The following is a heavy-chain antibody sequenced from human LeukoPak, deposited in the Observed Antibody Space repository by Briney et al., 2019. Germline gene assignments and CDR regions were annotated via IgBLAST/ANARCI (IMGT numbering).Heavy chain of an antibody. CDR3: VRSGRGTYFYFDW. D-gene: IGHD5-12*01. CDR2: ISGSTYGT. Sequence: ASVKVSCAASGYMLARYGMSWVRQAPGQGPEWVGWISGSTYGTRYAQKFQGRVSMTQDTSANIVYMELKSLTSDDTAVYYCVRSGRGTYFYFDWWGQGTWVTVSS. V-gene: IGHV1-18*01. CDR1: GYMLARYG. J-gene: IGHJ4*02.